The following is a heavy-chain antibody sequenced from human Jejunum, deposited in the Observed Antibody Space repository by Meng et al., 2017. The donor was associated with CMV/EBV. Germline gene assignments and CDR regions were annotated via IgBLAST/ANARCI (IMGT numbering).Heavy chain of an antibody. J-gene: IGHJ4*02. CDR2: IHYTETT. CDR1: GASISSGRHF. V-gene: IGHV4-39*07. Sequence: HVEDAGPGLVAPSEPLSLPSTVSGASISSGRHFWGWIRQAPGKGLEWIATIHYTETTHYNPSLKSRITISVDTSKNQISLKVNSVTAADTAMYYCAADISTAWFYYWGQGTLVTVSS. CDR3: AADISTAWFYY. D-gene: IGHD2-2*01.